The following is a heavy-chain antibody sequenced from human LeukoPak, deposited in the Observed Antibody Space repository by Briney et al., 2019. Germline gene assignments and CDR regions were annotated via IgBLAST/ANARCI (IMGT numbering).Heavy chain of an antibody. CDR3: ARFKSNWGAFDI. CDR1: GFTFSSYA. CDR2: ISGSGGST. V-gene: IGHV3-23*01. D-gene: IGHD7-27*01. Sequence: GGSLRPSCAASGFTFSSYAMSWARQPPGKGRKWASAISGSGGSTYYADSVKGRFTISRDNSKNTLYLQMNSLRAEDTAVYYCARFKSNWGAFDIWGQGTMVTVSS. J-gene: IGHJ3*02.